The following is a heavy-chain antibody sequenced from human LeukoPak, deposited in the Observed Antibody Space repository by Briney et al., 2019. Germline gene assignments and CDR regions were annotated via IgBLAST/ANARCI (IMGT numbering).Heavy chain of an antibody. D-gene: IGHD6-19*01. CDR1: GGSISSYD. V-gene: IGHV4-4*07. CDR3: AREKSSGWYGDAFDL. Sequence: PSETLSLTCTVSGGSISSYDWSWIRQPAGKGLEWIGRIYTSGSTNYNPSLKSRVTMSVDTSKNQFSLKLSSVTAADTAVYYCAREKSSGWYGDAFDLWGQGTMVTVSS. J-gene: IGHJ3*01. CDR2: IYTSGST.